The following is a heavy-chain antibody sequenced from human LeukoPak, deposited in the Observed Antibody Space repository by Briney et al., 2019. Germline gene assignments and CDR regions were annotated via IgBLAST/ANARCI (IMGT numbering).Heavy chain of an antibody. Sequence: PSETLSLTCTVSGGSISSGSYYWSWIRQPAGKGLEWIGRIYTSGSTNYNPSLKSRVTISVDTSKNQFSLQLSSVTAADTAVYYCARESEFCSGGSCYSNYYYYYYMDVWGKGTTVTVSS. V-gene: IGHV4-61*02. J-gene: IGHJ6*03. D-gene: IGHD2-15*01. CDR3: ARESEFCSGGSCYSNYYYYYYMDV. CDR1: GGSISSGSYY. CDR2: IYTSGST.